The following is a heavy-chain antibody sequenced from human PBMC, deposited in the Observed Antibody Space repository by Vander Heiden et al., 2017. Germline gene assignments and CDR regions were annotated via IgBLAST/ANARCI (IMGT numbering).Heavy chain of an antibody. D-gene: IGHD6-13*01. CDR3: AKDRATGQQRGGRIDY. V-gene: IGHV3-9*01. CDR1: QFNFDDYA. Sequence: EVQLVESAGGLVQPGRSLRLSCVPSQFNFDDYAMHWGRQAPGKGLEWVEGISWHSANIDYADSVKGRFTIARDNAKNSLFLQMNSLKSDDTALYYCAKDRATGQQRGGRIDYWGQGTVVTVSS. CDR2: ISWHSANI. J-gene: IGHJ4*02.